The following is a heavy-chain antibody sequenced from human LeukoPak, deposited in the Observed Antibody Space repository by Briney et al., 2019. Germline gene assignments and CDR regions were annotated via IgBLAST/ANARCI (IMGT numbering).Heavy chain of an antibody. CDR2: INPNNGGT. CDR3: ARGAGSSWFDY. Sequence: ASVKVSCKASGYTFTGYFIHWVRQAPGQGLEWMGWINPNNGGTDCAQKFQGRVTMTRGTSMSTAYMELSRLTSDDTAVYYCARGAGSSWFDYWGQGTLVTVPS. J-gene: IGHJ4*02. V-gene: IGHV1-2*02. D-gene: IGHD6-13*01. CDR1: GYTFTGYF.